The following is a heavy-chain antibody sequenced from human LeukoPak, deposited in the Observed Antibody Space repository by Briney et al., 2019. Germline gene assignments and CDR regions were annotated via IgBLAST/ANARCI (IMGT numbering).Heavy chain of an antibody. V-gene: IGHV4-30-2*01. CDR2: INHSGST. CDR1: GGSIGSGGYS. J-gene: IGHJ4*02. Sequence: TSQTLSLTCAVSGGSIGSGGYSWSWIRQPPGKGLEWIGYINHSGSTYYNPSLKSRVTISVDRSKNQFSLKLSSVTAADTAVYYCASSNHYYGSGSYDYWGQGTLVTVSS. D-gene: IGHD3-10*01. CDR3: ASSNHYYGSGSYDY.